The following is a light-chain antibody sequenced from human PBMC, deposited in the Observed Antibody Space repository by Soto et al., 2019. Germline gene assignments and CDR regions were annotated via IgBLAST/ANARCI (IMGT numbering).Light chain of an antibody. CDR2: DVS. V-gene: IGLV2-14*01. J-gene: IGLJ3*02. CDR1: SSDVGGYNY. CDR3: SSYTSSSTSGV. Sequence: QSALTQPASVSGSPGQSITISCTGTSSDVGGYNYVSWYQQYPGKAPKLMIYDVSKRPSGVSNRFSGSKSGNTASLTISGIQAEDEADYYCSSYTSSSTSGVFGGGTQVTVL.